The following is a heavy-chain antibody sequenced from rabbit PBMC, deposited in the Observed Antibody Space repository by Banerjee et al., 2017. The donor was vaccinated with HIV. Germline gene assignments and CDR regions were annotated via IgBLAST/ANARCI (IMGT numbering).Heavy chain of an antibody. CDR2: IDPIFGST. J-gene: IGHJ3*01. Sequence: QEQLVESGGGLVQPGGSLKLSCKASGFDFSRYGVSWVRQAPGKGLEWIGYIDPIFGSTYYANWVTGRFTISSHNAQNTLYLQLNSLTAADTATYFCVRGYDDYDARLDLWGPGTLVTVS. D-gene: IGHD2-1*01. V-gene: IGHV1S47*01. CDR3: VRGYDDYDARLDL. CDR1: GFDFSRYG.